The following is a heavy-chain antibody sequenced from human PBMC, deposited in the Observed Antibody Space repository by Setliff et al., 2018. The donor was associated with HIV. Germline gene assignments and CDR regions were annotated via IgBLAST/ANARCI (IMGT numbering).Heavy chain of an antibody. CDR1: GGSISSYY. CDR3: ARAHDILTGYSVPSADY. Sequence: PSETLSLTCTVSGGSISSYYWGWIRRPPGKGLEWTGSIYNRGSTYYTPSLKSRVTISVDKSNNTLYLQMNSLRAEDTAVYYCARAHDILTGYSVPSADYWGQVTLVTVSS. CDR2: IYNRGST. D-gene: IGHD3-9*01. J-gene: IGHJ4*02. V-gene: IGHV4-59*12.